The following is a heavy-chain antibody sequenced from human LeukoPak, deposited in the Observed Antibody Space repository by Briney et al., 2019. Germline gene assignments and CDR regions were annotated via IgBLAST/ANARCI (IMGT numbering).Heavy chain of an antibody. J-gene: IGHJ6*02. CDR3: ARHAGGSPFHYTYCGMDV. D-gene: IGHD1-26*01. V-gene: IGHV4-59*08. CDR2: IYYSGST. CDR1: GGSISSYY. Sequence: PSETLSLTCTVSGGSISSYYWSWIRQPPGNGLEWIGYIYYSGSTNYNPSLTRRVTISVDTSKHQFSLKLSSVTAADTAVYYCARHAGGSPFHYTYCGMDVGGQGTTVTLSS.